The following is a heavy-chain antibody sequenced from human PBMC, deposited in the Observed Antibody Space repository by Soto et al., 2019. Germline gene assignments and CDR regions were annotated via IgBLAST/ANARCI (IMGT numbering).Heavy chain of an antibody. V-gene: IGHV1-18*01. J-gene: IGHJ1*01. CDR2: ISAYNGNT. CDR1: GYTFTSYG. Sequence: QVQLVQSGAEVKKPGASVKVSCKASGYTFTSYGISWVRQAPGQGLEWMGWISAYNGNTNYAQKLQGRVTMTTDTSTSTAYLELRSLRSDATAVYYCARDPRYSSGQGGIFQHGGQGPLVTVSS. CDR3: ARDPRYSSGQGGIFQH. D-gene: IGHD6-19*01.